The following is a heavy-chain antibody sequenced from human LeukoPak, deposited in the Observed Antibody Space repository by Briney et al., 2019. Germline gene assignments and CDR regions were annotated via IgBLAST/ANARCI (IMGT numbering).Heavy chain of an antibody. Sequence: SVKVSCKASGGTFSRYAISWVRQAPGQGLEWMGGIVPTFGTANYAQKFQGRVTITADESTSTAYMELSSLRSEDTAVYYCARVGCNSTSFYFTYLWLDPGGQETLVTVSS. CDR2: IVPTFGTA. J-gene: IGHJ5*02. D-gene: IGHD2-2*01. V-gene: IGHV1-69*13. CDR1: GGTFSRYA. CDR3: ARVGCNSTSFYFTYLWLDP.